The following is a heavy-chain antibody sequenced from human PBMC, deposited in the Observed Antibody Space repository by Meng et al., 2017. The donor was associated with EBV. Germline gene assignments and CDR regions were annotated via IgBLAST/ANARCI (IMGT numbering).Heavy chain of an antibody. D-gene: IGHD6-6*01. V-gene: IGHV2-5*02. CDR3: AHIIAARPFDY. Sequence: FNDAFPPLSKATPPLSLTCPCSGVSLSTRGVGGGWPRQPPGKALEWLALIYWDDDKRYSPSLKSRLTITKDTSKTQVVLTMTNMDPVDAATYYCAHIIAARPFDYWGQGTLVTVSS. J-gene: IGHJ4*02. CDR2: IYWDDDK. CDR1: GVSLSTRGVG.